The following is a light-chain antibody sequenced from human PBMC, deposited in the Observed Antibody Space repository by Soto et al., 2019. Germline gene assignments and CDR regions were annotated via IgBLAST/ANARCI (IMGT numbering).Light chain of an antibody. Sequence: DIQMTHSPSSLSASVGDRVTITCQASQSISTYLNWYHQKQGKAPDLLIYGSSSLQSGVTSRFTGSGSGTDFTLTITDLQPEDFATYYCQQNYSIPITFGQGTRLEIK. CDR1: QSISTY. V-gene: IGKV1-39*01. CDR3: QQNYSIPIT. J-gene: IGKJ5*01. CDR2: GSS.